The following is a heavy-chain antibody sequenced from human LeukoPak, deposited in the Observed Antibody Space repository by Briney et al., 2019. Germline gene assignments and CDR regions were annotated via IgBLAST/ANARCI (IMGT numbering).Heavy chain of an antibody. Sequence: PGGSLRLSCAASGFSFSSYTMNWVRQAPGKGLEWVSSISSSSTYIYYADSVKGRFTISRDNAKNSLSLQMNSLRAEDTAVYYCAKGSMGFVFSFDYWGQGTLVTVSS. CDR3: AKGSMGFVFSFDY. D-gene: IGHD3-10*01. CDR2: ISSSSTYI. CDR1: GFSFSSYT. J-gene: IGHJ4*02. V-gene: IGHV3-21*01.